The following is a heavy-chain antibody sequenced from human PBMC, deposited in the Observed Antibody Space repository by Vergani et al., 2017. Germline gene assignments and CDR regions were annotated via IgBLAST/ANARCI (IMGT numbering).Heavy chain of an antibody. CDR2: IYSGGST. V-gene: IGHV3-53*01. J-gene: IGHJ4*02. Sequence: EVQLVESGGGLIQPGGSLRLSCAASGFTVSSNYMSWVRQAPGQGVEWVSVIYSGGSTYYADSVKGRFTISRDNSKNTLYLQMNSLRAEDTAVYYCARVFSSSSSYDYWGQGTLVTVSS. CDR3: ARVFSSSSSYDY. D-gene: IGHD6-13*01. CDR1: GFTVSSNY.